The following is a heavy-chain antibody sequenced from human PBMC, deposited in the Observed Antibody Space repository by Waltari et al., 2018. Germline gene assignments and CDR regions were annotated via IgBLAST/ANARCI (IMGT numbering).Heavy chain of an antibody. CDR2: IKQDGSEK. J-gene: IGHJ4*02. Sequence: EVQLVESGGGLVQPGGSLRLSCAAYGFTFSSYWMSWVRQAPGKGLEWVANIKQDGSEKYYVDSVKGRFTISRDNAKNSLYLQMNSLRAEDTAVYYCARAASYGGNARDYWGQGTLVTVSS. CDR1: GFTFSSYW. V-gene: IGHV3-7*01. D-gene: IGHD2-15*01. CDR3: ARAASYGGNARDY.